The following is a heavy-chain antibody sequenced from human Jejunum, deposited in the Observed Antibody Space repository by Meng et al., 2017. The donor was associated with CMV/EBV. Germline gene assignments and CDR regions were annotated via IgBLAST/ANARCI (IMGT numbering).Heavy chain of an antibody. CDR3: VGHQGGPRDGVRLV. D-gene: IGHD3-10*01. V-gene: IGHV3-30*02. CDR2: IDIDETQR. J-gene: IGHJ4*02. Sequence: SELIFNNYGMHWLRQAPGKGLEWLSFIDIDETQRHNADIVWGRFIVSKDKSKNTVFLEMNSLRVEDTAVYYCVGHQGGPRDGVRLVWGQGTQVTVSS. CDR1: ELIFNNYG.